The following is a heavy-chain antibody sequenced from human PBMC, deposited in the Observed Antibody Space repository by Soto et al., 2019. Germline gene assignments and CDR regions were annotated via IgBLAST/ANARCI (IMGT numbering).Heavy chain of an antibody. V-gene: IGHV5-10-1*01. CDR2: IDPTDSYT. CDR3: ARHPNYYDSSRPSAFDI. CDR1: GYSFTTYW. Sequence: GESLKISCQASGYSFTTYWISWVRQMPGKGLECMGRIDPTDSYTDYGPSFEGHVTMSVDRSINTAYLEWSSLKASDSAMYYCARHPNYYDSSRPSAFDIWGQGTTVTVSS. D-gene: IGHD3-22*01. J-gene: IGHJ3*02.